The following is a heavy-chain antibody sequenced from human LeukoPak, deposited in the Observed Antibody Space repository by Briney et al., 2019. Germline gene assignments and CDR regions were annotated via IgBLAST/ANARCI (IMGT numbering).Heavy chain of an antibody. D-gene: IGHD7-27*01. CDR2: IHGGGDVT. V-gene: IGHV3-23*01. CDR1: GFTFTNYA. J-gene: IGHJ4*02. Sequence: GGSLRLSCAASGFTFTNYAMNWVRQAPEKGLEWVSTIHGGGDVTYYADSVKGRFTISRDNSRNTLYLQMNSLRAEDTAVYYCAKEAPGYFDYWGQGTLVTVSS. CDR3: AKEAPGYFDY.